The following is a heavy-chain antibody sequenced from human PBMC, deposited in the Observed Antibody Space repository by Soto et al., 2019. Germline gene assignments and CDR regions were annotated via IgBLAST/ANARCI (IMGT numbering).Heavy chain of an antibody. D-gene: IGHD2-15*01. J-gene: IGHJ6*03. CDR3: ARQLERKGNCSGGSCYSKSPYYYYYMDV. Sequence: SETLSLTCTVSGGSISSSSYYWGWIRQPPGKGLEWIGSIYYSGSTYYNQSLKSRVTISVDTSKNQFSLKLSSVPDADTAVYYCARQLERKGNCSGGSCYSKSPYYYYYMDVWGKGTTVTVSS. CDR2: IYYSGST. CDR1: GGSISSSSYY. V-gene: IGHV4-39*01.